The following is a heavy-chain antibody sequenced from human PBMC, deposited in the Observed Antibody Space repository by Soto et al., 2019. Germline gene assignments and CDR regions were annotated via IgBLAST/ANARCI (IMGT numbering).Heavy chain of an antibody. CDR3: ARERQWEPLLY. V-gene: IGHV1-18*01. Sequence: QVRLVQSGAEVKRPGASVRVSCEASGYTFRKYGITWVRQVPGQGLEWMGWASAYNRNTNYAQKFEDRVIMTTDTSTGTAQMELRILTYDDAALYFCARERQWEPLLYWGQGTLVTVSS. J-gene: IGHJ4*02. CDR1: GYTFRKYG. D-gene: IGHD1-26*01. CDR2: ASAYNRNT.